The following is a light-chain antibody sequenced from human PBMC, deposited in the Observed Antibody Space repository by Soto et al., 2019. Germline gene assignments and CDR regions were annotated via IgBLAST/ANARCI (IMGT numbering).Light chain of an antibody. J-gene: IGKJ1*01. CDR2: GAS. V-gene: IGKV3-20*01. Sequence: EIVLKQSPGTLSLTPGERATLSCRASQSVRSTHLAWYQQKPGQAPRLLIYGASNRATGIPDRFSGSGSGTAFTLTISRLEPEDFAVYYCQQYGSSPPTFGQGTNVDIK. CDR1: QSVRSTH. CDR3: QQYGSSPPT.